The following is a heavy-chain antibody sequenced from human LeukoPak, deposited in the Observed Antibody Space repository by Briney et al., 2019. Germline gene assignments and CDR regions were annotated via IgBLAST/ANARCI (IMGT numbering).Heavy chain of an antibody. D-gene: IGHD4-17*01. V-gene: IGHV1-69*05. CDR3: ASLATVTRGAYYFDY. CDR2: IIPIFGTA. Sequence: SVKVSCKASGYTFTSYGISWVRQAPGQGLEWMGRIIPIFGTANYAQKFQGRVTITTDESTSTAYMELSSLRSEDTAVYYCASLATVTRGAYYFDYWGQGTLVTVSS. CDR1: GYTFTSYG. J-gene: IGHJ4*02.